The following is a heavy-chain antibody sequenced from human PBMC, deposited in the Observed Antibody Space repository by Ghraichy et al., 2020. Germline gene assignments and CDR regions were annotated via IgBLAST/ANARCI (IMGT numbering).Heavy chain of an antibody. J-gene: IGHJ3*01. V-gene: IGHV3-15*01. CDR3: TTGHYGT. Sequence: GGSLRLSCTASGFTFSDAWMNWVRQAPGKGLEWVGRIRSRAAGGTTYYAASVRDRITISRDDSKNTLYLQMDSLKTEDTALYYCTTGHYGTWGRGTMVTVSS. D-gene: IGHD1-7*01. CDR2: IRSRAAGGTT. CDR1: GFTFSDAW.